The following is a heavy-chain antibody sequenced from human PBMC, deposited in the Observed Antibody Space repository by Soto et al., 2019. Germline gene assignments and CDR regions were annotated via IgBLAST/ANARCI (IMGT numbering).Heavy chain of an antibody. D-gene: IGHD1-26*01. CDR3: ARIVVGATVDL. J-gene: IGHJ5*02. CDR1: GDSVSTDRYF. CDR2: ISYTGDT. V-gene: IGHV4-61*01. Sequence: PSETLSLTCSVSGDSVSTDRYFWTRIRQPPGKGLEWIAYISYTGDTNYNPSLKSRVTISIDTSRNQFSLTLTSVTAADTAVYFCARIVVGATVDLWGQGSLGTVSS.